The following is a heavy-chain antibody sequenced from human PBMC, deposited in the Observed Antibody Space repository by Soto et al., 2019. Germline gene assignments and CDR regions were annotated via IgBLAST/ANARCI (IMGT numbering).Heavy chain of an antibody. V-gene: IGHV4-31*03. CDR3: ARESSSSSSYFYYMDV. J-gene: IGHJ6*03. CDR1: GGSISSGDYY. CDR2: IQYSGST. D-gene: IGHD6-6*01. Sequence: SETLSLTCTVSGGSISSGDYYWSWVRQQPGKGLEWIGYIQYSGSTYYNPSLKGRVTISADTSENQFSLRLSSVTAADTAVYYCARESSSSSSYFYYMDVWGKGTTVTVSS.